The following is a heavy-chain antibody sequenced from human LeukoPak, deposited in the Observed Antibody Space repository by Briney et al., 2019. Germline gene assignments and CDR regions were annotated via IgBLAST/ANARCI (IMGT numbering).Heavy chain of an antibody. CDR2: ISSSGSTI. CDR1: GFTFSDYY. V-gene: IGHV3-11*01. Sequence: GGSLRLSCAASGFTFSDYYMSWIRQASGKGLEWVSYISSSGSTIYYADSVKGRFTISRDNAKNSLYLQMNSLRAEDTAVYYCAKDDYDSSGYPDAFDIWGQGTMVTVSS. J-gene: IGHJ3*02. CDR3: AKDDYDSSGYPDAFDI. D-gene: IGHD3-22*01.